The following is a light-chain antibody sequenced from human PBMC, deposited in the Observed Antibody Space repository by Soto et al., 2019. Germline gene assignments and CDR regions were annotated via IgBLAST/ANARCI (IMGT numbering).Light chain of an antibody. J-gene: IGKJ3*01. CDR1: QGISNS. Sequence: DIQMTQSPSSLSASVGDRVTITCRASQGISNSLAWYQQKPGKVPRLLIYATSTLQSGVPSRFSGSGSGSDFTLTISSLQPEDVATYYCQKYNFAPFTFGPGTKVDIK. CDR3: QKYNFAPFT. V-gene: IGKV1-27*01. CDR2: ATS.